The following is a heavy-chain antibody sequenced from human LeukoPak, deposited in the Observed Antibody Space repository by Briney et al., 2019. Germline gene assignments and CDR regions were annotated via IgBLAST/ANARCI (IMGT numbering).Heavy chain of an antibody. CDR3: AKNGPDYIWGNYLDY. V-gene: IGHV3-30*02. CDR2: IRYDGNNK. CDR1: GFTFSTYG. D-gene: IGHD3-16*01. Sequence: GGSLRLSCAASGFTFSTYGMHWVRQAPGKGLEWVALIRYDGNNKYYADSVKGRFTISRDNSKNMLYLEMKSLRPEDTAVYYCAKNGPDYIWGNYLDYWGQGTLVTVSS. J-gene: IGHJ4*02.